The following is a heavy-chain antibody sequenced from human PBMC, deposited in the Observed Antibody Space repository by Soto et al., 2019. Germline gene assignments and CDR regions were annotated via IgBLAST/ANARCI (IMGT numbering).Heavy chain of an antibody. D-gene: IGHD3-22*01. V-gene: IGHV3-53*01. CDR2: IYSGGST. Sequence: GGSLRLSCAASGFTVSSNYMSWVRQAPGKGLEWVSVIYSGGSTYYADSVKGRFTISRDNSKNTLYLQMNSLRAEDTAVYYCAREEYYYDSSVYSDYWGQGTLVTVSS. CDR1: GFTVSSNY. J-gene: IGHJ4*02. CDR3: AREEYYYDSSVYSDY.